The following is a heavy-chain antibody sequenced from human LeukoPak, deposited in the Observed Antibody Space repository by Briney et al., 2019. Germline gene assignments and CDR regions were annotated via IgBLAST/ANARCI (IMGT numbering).Heavy chain of an antibody. CDR3: ARHKQSYYFDY. V-gene: IGHV4-59*08. J-gene: IGHJ4*02. CDR1: GGSISSYY. D-gene: IGHD1/OR15-1a*01. CDR2: IYYSGTT. Sequence: SGTLSLTCTVSGGSISSYYWSWIRQPPGKGLEWIGYIYYSGTTNYNPSLTSRVTISVDTSENQFSLKLSSVTAADTAVYYCARHKQSYYFDYWGQGTLVTVSS.